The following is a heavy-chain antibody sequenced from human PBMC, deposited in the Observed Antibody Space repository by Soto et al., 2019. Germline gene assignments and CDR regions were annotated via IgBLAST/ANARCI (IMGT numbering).Heavy chain of an antibody. CDR3: ARQSTGYSVEVDY. Sequence: SETLSLTCAVSGGSISTSTWWAWVRQSPGEGLEWIGEILYDGSTYSNPPLRSRVTLSVDDSKNQFSLRLTSVTAADTAVYYCARQSTGYSVEVDYWGQGTLVTVSS. J-gene: IGHJ4*02. CDR2: ILYDGST. D-gene: IGHD6-13*01. CDR1: GGSISTSTW. V-gene: IGHV4-4*02.